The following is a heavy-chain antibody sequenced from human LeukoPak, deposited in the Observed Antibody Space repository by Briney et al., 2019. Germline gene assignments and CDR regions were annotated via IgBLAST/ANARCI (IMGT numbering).Heavy chain of an antibody. Sequence: ASVKVSCKVSGYTLTELSMHWVRQAPGKGLEWMGGFDPEDGETIYAQKFQGRVTMTEDTSTDTAYMELSSLRSEDTAVYYCATPIVVVVAATPVAFDIWGQGTMVTVSS. D-gene: IGHD2-15*01. V-gene: IGHV1-24*01. CDR3: ATPIVVVVAATPVAFDI. CDR1: GYTLTELS. J-gene: IGHJ3*02. CDR2: FDPEDGET.